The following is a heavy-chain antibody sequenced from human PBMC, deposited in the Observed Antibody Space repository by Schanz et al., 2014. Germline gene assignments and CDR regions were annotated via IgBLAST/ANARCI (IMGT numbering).Heavy chain of an antibody. CDR1: GFTFSSYG. CDR3: ARADYRRKINFDY. Sequence: QVQLVESGGGVVQFGRSLRLSCAASGFTFSSYGMHWVRQAPGKGLEWVAVIWDDENNKYYADSVKGRFTMSRDNSKNTLYLQMNSLRAEDTAVYYCARADYRRKINFDYWGRGTLVTVSS. CDR2: IWDDENNK. D-gene: IGHD3-16*01. V-gene: IGHV3-33*01. J-gene: IGHJ4*02.